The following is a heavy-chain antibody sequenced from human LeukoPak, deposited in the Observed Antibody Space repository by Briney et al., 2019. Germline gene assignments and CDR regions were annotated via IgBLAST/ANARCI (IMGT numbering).Heavy chain of an antibody. CDR3: ARHLRDFWSGYYSGSTYYGMDV. CDR1: GFTFSSYS. V-gene: IGHV3-21*01. J-gene: IGHJ6*02. Sequence: GGSLRLSCAASGFTFSSYSMNWVRQAPGKGLEWVSSISSSSYIYYADSVKGRFTISRDNAKNSLYLQMNSLRAEDTAVYYCARHLRDFWSGYYSGSTYYGMDVWGQGTTVTVSS. CDR2: ISSSSYI. D-gene: IGHD3-3*01.